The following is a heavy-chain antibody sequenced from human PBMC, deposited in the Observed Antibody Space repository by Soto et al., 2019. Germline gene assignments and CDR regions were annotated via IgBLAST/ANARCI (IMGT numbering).Heavy chain of an antibody. CDR3: ARGWGYYFDY. Sequence: QVQLQESGPGLVKPSETLSLTCTVSGGSISSYYWSWIRQPPGKGLEWIGYIYYSGSTNYNPSLKRRVTRSVDTSKNQFSLKLSSVTAADTAVYYCARGWGYYFDYWGQGTLVTVSS. D-gene: IGHD3-16*01. CDR2: IYYSGST. V-gene: IGHV4-59*01. CDR1: GGSISSYY. J-gene: IGHJ4*02.